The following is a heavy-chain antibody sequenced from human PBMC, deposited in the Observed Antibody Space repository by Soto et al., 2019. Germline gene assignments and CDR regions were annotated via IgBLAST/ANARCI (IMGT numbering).Heavy chain of an antibody. CDR1: GYSFTNYG. Sequence: QLQLVQSGPEVKNPGAPVKVSCKASGYSFTNYGITWVRQAPGQGLEWMGWITAYNGNTHYAQNLQGRVTMTTDTSTSTAYMELWRLRSDDTAVYYCARAYSYGSYWYFDLWGRGTLVTVSS. CDR3: ARAYSYGSYWYFDL. J-gene: IGHJ2*01. V-gene: IGHV1-18*04. D-gene: IGHD5-18*01. CDR2: ITAYNGNT.